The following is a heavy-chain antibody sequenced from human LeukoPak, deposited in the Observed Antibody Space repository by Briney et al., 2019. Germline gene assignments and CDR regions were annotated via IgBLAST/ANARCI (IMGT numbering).Heavy chain of an antibody. Sequence: ASVKVSCKASVYTFTGYYMHWVRQAPGQGLEWMGCINPNRGGTNYAQKFQGRVTMTRDTSISTAYMELSRLRSDGTAVYYCARGPRRSWFGTIQAVDYWGQGTLVTVSS. D-gene: IGHD3-10*01. CDR2: INPNRGGT. CDR1: VYTFTGYY. J-gene: IGHJ4*02. CDR3: ARGPRRSWFGTIQAVDY. V-gene: IGHV1-2*02.